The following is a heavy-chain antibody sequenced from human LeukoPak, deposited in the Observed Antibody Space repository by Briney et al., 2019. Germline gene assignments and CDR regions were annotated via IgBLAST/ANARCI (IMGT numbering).Heavy chain of an antibody. Sequence: ASVKVSCKASGYTFTSYAMHWVRQAPGQRLEWMGWINAGNGNTKYSQEFQGRVTITRDTSASTAYMELSSLRSEDMAVYYCARDGGIAVAGFGYWGQGTLVTVSS. CDR1: GYTFTSYA. D-gene: IGHD6-19*01. CDR3: ARDGGIAVAGFGY. J-gene: IGHJ4*02. CDR2: INAGNGNT. V-gene: IGHV1-3*03.